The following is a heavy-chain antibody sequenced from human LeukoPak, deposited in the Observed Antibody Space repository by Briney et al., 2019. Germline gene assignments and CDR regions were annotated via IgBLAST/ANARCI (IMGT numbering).Heavy chain of an antibody. D-gene: IGHD1-26*01. J-gene: IGHJ4*02. V-gene: IGHV3-74*01. CDR3: ARESSLVHAPTDY. CDR1: GFTFSSYW. CDR2: INTDGSST. Sequence: GGSLRLSCAASGFTFSSYWMHWVRQTPGKGLVWVSRINTDGSSTSYADSVKGRFTISRDNAKNTLYLQMNSLRAEDKSVYYCARESSLVHAPTDYWGQGTLVTVSS.